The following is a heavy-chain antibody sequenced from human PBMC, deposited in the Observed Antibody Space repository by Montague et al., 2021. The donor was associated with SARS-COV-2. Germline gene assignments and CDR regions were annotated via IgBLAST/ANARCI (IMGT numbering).Heavy chain of an antibody. CDR3: VHYASGSYYFHY. V-gene: IGHV2-5*02. D-gene: IGHD3-10*01. J-gene: IGHJ4*02. CDR2: SYWGDEK. Sequence: PELVKPTQTLTLTCTFSGFSITTSTMGVGWIRQPPGKALEWLALSYWGDEKRFSPSLKSRLTIIKDTFKDQVVLRMTNMDPVDTATYYCVHYASGSYYFHYWGQGTLVTVSS. CDR1: GFSITTSTMG.